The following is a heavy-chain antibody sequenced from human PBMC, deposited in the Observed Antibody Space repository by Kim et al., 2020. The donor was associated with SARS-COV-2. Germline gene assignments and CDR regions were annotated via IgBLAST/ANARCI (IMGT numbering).Heavy chain of an antibody. V-gene: IGHV1-46*01. J-gene: IGHJ3*02. CDR3: ARDEYYYGSGPGDAFDI. Sequence: FPGRVTMTRDTSTSTVYMELSSLRSEDTAVYYCARDEYYYGSGPGDAFDIWGQGTMVTVSS. D-gene: IGHD3-10*01.